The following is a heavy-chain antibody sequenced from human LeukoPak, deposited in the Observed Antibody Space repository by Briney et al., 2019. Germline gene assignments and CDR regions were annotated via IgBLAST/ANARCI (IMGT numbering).Heavy chain of an antibody. CDR3: ARVFIVGAIDY. V-gene: IGHV4-30-2*01. Sequence: PSETLSLTCTVSGGSITSGHYYWNWIRQPPGKGLELIGYISQSGSTSYNPSLKSRVTISVDRSKNQFSLKLTSVTAADTAVYYCARVFIVGAIDYWGQGTLVTVSS. J-gene: IGHJ4*02. CDR2: ISQSGST. D-gene: IGHD1-26*01. CDR1: GGSITSGHYY.